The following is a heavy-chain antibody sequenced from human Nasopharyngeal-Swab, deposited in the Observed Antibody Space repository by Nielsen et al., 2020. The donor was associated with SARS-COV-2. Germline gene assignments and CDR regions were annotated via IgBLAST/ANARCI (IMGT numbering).Heavy chain of an antibody. Sequence: SETLSLTCTVSGGSISSSSYYWGWIRQPPGKGLEWIGSIYYSGSTYYNPSLKGRVTISVDTSKNQFSLKLSSVTAADTAVYYCARHATKYCSSTSCYEGYYFDYWGRGTLVTVSS. CDR2: IYYSGST. CDR1: GGSISSSSYY. CDR3: ARHATKYCSSTSCYEGYYFDY. J-gene: IGHJ4*02. D-gene: IGHD2-2*01. V-gene: IGHV4-39*01.